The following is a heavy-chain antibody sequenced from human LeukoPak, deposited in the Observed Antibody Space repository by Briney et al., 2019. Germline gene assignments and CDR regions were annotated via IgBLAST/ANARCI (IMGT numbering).Heavy chain of an antibody. CDR1: GGSISSSTYF. V-gene: IGHV4-39*01. J-gene: IGHJ4*02. Sequence: SETLSLTCSVSGGSISSSTYFWGWIRQPPGKGLEWIGFIYYTGSTHYNPSLKSRITISVDTSKNQFSLKLSSVTAADTAVYYCASPPNHYGSGDDAWYRGQGALVTVSS. D-gene: IGHD2-21*02. CDR3: ASPPNHYGSGDDAWY. CDR2: IYYTGST.